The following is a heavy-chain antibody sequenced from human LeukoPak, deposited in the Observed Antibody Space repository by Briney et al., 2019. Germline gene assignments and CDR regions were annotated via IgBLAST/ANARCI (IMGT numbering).Heavy chain of an antibody. J-gene: IGHJ6*03. CDR1: GGSISSYY. CDR2: IYYSGST. CDR3: ARDLSSSWYAGYYYYYMDV. V-gene: IGHV4-39*07. D-gene: IGHD6-13*01. Sequence: SETLSLTCTVSGGSISSYYWGWIRQPPGKGLEWIGSIYYSGSTYYNPSLKSRVTISVDKSKKKFSLKLSSVTAADTAVYYCARDLSSSWYAGYYYYYMDVWGKGTTVTVSS.